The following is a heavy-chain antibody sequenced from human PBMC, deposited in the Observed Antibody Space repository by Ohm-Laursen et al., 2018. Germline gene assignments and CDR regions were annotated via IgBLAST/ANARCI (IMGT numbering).Heavy chain of an antibody. CDR3: ATFGGVPG. CDR2: IYYSGST. V-gene: IGHV4-59*01. Sequence: SETLSLTCTVSGGSISGYYWSWIRQHPGKGLEWIGYIYYSGSTNYNPSLKSRVTMSVDTSKNQFSLKLSSVTAADTAVYYCATFGGVPGWGQGTLVTVSS. D-gene: IGHD3-16*01. J-gene: IGHJ4*02. CDR1: GGSISGYY.